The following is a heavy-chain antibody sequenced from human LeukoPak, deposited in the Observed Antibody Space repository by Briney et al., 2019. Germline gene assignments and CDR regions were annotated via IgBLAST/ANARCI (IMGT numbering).Heavy chain of an antibody. CDR1: GFTFSSYA. CDR2: ISYDGSNK. Sequence: PGRSLRLSCAASGFTFSSYAMHWVRQAPGKGLEWVAVISYDGSNKYYADSVKGRFTISRDNSKNTLYLQKNSLRAEDTAVYYCARVSYGYGGPFDYWGQGTLVTVSS. D-gene: IGHD5-18*01. V-gene: IGHV3-30-3*01. CDR3: ARVSYGYGGPFDY. J-gene: IGHJ4*02.